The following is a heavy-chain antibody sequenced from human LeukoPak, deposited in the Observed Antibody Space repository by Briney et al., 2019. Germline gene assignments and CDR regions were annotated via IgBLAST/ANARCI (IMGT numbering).Heavy chain of an antibody. CDR3: ARDYELLWFGEMNWFDP. CDR1: GYTFTSYG. V-gene: IGHV1-2*02. J-gene: IGHJ5*02. D-gene: IGHD3-10*01. Sequence: ASVKVSCKASGYTFTSYGISWVRQAPGQGLEWMGWINPNSGGTNYAQKFQGRVTMTRDTSISTAYMELSRLRSDDTAVYYCARDYELLWFGEMNWFDPWGQGTLVTVSS. CDR2: INPNSGGT.